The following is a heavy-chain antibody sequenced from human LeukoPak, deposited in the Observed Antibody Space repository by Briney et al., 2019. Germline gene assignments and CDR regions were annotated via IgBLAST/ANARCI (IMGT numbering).Heavy chain of an antibody. CDR2: INHSGST. Sequence: SETLSLTCAVYGGSFSGYYWSWIRQPPGKGLEWIGEINHSGSTNYNPSLKSRVTISVDTSKNQFSLKLSSVTAADTAVYYCARHEYFYGSGEIDYWGQGTLVTVSS. CDR3: ARHEYFYGSGEIDY. D-gene: IGHD3-10*01. V-gene: IGHV4-34*01. J-gene: IGHJ4*02. CDR1: GGSFSGYY.